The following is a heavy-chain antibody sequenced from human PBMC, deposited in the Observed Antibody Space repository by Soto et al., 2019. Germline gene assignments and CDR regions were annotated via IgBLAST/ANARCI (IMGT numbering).Heavy chain of an antibody. D-gene: IGHD6-19*01. J-gene: IGHJ6*02. CDR2: INPSGGST. CDR1: GYTFTSYY. CDR3: ARDRVAVAGTDPGYYYYYGMDV. Sequence: ASVKVSCKASGYTFTSYYMHWVRQAPGQGLEWMGIINPSGGSTSYAQKFQGRVTMTRDTSTSTVYMELSSLRSEDTAVYYCARDRVAVAGTDPGYYYYYGMDVWGQGTTVTVSS. V-gene: IGHV1-46*01.